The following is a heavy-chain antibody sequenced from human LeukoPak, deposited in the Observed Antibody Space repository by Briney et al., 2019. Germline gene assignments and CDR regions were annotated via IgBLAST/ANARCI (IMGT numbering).Heavy chain of an antibody. V-gene: IGHV3-7*01. CDR2: IKQDGSEK. Sequence: GGSLRLSCAASGFTFSSYLMSWVRQAPGKGLEWVANIKQDGSEKYYVDSVKGRFTISRDNAKNSLYLQMNSLRAEDTAVYYCARHDYGDYYYYYYMDVWGKGTTVTVSS. CDR1: GFTFSSYL. J-gene: IGHJ6*03. CDR3: ARHDYGDYYYYYYMDV. D-gene: IGHD4-17*01.